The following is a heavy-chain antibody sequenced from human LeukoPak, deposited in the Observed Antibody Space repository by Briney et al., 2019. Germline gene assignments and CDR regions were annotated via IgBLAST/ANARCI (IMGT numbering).Heavy chain of an antibody. Sequence: GGSLRLSCSASGFTFSWYAMHWVRQAPGKGLEYVSTISSNGGSTYYADSVKGRFTISRDNSKNTLYLQMSSLRAEDTAVYYCAKVASDSSGWYHFDYWGQGTLVNVCS. J-gene: IGHJ4*02. V-gene: IGHV3-64D*09. CDR3: AKVASDSSGWYHFDY. CDR2: ISSNGGST. D-gene: IGHD6-19*01. CDR1: GFTFSWYA.